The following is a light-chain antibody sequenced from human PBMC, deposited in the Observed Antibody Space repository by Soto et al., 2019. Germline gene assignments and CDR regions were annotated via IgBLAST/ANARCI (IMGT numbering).Light chain of an antibody. J-gene: IGLJ1*01. CDR2: DVS. Sequence: AQPGSVSGSPGQSITFSYTGTSSDIGGYKYVSWYQQHPGKAPKLMIYDVSNRPPGVSNRFSGSKSGNTATLTISGLQGEDEAEYYCSSYTGGSTYVFGTGTKVTVL. V-gene: IGLV2-14*01. CDR3: SSYTGGSTYV. CDR1: SSDIGGYKY.